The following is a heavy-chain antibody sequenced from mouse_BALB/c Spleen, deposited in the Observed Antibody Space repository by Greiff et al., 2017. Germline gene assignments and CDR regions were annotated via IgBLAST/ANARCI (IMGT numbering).Heavy chain of an antibody. CDR1: GFTFSDYY. Sequence: EVKLMESGGGLVKPGGSLKLSCAASGFTFSDYYMYWVRQTPEKRLEWVATISDGGSYTYYPDSVKGRFTISRDNAKNNLYLQMSSLKSEDTAMYYCARDRGTFAYWGQGTLVTVSA. CDR2: ISDGGSYT. D-gene: IGHD2-14*01. V-gene: IGHV5-4*02. CDR3: ARDRGTFAY. J-gene: IGHJ3*01.